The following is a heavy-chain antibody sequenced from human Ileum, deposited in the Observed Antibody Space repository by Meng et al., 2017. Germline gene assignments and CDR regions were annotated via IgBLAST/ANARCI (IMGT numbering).Heavy chain of an antibody. CDR3: AKESLGVVTNDY. J-gene: IGHJ4*02. V-gene: IGHV3-23*01. CDR2: ISGAGDHT. D-gene: IGHD3-3*01. CDR1: GFTFSRYT. Sequence: GGSLRLSCAASGFTFSRYTVTWVRQAPGKGLEWVSSISGAGDHTYYADSVRGRFTVSRDNSKNTLYLQMNSLRAEDTAVYYCAKESLGVVTNDYWGQGTLVTVSS.